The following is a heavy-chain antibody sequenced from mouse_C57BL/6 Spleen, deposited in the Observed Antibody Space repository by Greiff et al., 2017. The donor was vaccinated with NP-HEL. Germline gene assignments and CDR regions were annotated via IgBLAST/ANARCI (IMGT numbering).Heavy chain of an antibody. Sequence: QVQLQQSGAELVRPGASVTLSCKASGYTFPDYEMHWVKQTPVHGLEWIGAIDPETGGTAYNQKFKGKAILTADKSSSTAYMELRSLTSEDSAVYYCTRTYYGYDAFAYWGQGTLVTVSA. V-gene: IGHV1-15*01. CDR2: IDPETGGT. J-gene: IGHJ3*01. CDR1: GYTFPDYE. CDR3: TRTYYGYDAFAY. D-gene: IGHD2-9*01.